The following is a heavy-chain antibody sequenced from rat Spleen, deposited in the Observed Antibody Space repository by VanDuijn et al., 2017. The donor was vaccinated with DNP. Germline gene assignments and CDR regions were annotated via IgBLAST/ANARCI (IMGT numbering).Heavy chain of an antibody. J-gene: IGHJ2*01. D-gene: IGHD1-4*01. CDR2: INNAGTT. CDR3: ARSTDCGCNWDY. CDR1: GDSVTSDYR. Sequence: EVQLQESGPGLVKPSQSLSLTCSVTGDSVTSDYRWNWIRKFPGDKLEWMGYINNAGTTKYNPSLKSRISITRDTSKNQFFLQVNSITSEDTSTYYGARSTDCGCNWDYWGQGVMVPVST. V-gene: IGHV3-3*01.